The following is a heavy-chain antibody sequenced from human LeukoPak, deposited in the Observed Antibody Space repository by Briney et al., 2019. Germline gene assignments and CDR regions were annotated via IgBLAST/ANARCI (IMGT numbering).Heavy chain of an antibody. CDR1: GLTFSSYG. V-gene: IGHV3-23*01. CDR2: ITGGGGTT. CDR3: AKMQGYFDY. J-gene: IGHJ4*02. Sequence: GGSLRLSCEASGLTFSSYGMSWVRQAPGKGLQWVSAITGGGGTTYYADSVMGRFTISRDNSKNMLYLQMNSLRAEDTAVYCCAKMQGYFDYWGQGTLVPVSS.